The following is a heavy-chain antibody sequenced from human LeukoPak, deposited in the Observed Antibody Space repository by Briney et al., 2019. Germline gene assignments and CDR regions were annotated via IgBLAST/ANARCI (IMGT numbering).Heavy chain of an antibody. CDR3: ARRGEIYYYGMDV. CDR2: IYPGDSDT. V-gene: IGHV5-51*01. Sequence: GGSLKISCKGSGYSFTSYWIGWVRQMPGKGLEWMGIIYPGDSDTRYSPSFQGQVTISADKSISTAYLQWSSLKASDTAMYYCARRGEIYYYGMDVWGQGTTVTVSS. D-gene: IGHD3-10*01. CDR1: GYSFTSYW. J-gene: IGHJ6*02.